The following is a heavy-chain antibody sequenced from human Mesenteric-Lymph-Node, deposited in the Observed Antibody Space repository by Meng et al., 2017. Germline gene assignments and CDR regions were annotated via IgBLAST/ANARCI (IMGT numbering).Heavy chain of an antibody. CDR2: IKQDGSEK. V-gene: IGHV3-7*01. CDR3: AREPWMYYYDSSGYHDAFDI. J-gene: IGHJ3*02. D-gene: IGHD3-22*01. Sequence: GGSLRLSCAASGFTFSSYWMSWVRQAPGKGLEWVANIKQDGSEKYYVDSVKGRFTISRDNAKNSLYLKMNSLRAEDTAVYYWAREPWMYYYDSSGYHDAFDIWGQGTMVTVSS. CDR1: GFTFSSYW.